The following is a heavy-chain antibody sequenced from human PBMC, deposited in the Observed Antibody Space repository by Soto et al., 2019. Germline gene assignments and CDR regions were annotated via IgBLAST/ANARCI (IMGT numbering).Heavy chain of an antibody. CDR1: GGSCIDLG. J-gene: IGHJ3*02. V-gene: IGHV4-34*01. CDR3: ARVPLGYCRHACYARALDI. D-gene: IGHD2-21*02. Sequence: SETLCDSWGVVGGSCIDLGGRCILKQPGKGLEWIGEINHSGITNYNPSLKSRVTISVDTSKNQFSLKLSSVTAADTAVYYCARVPLGYCRHACYARALDISAEAPM. CDR2: INHSGIT.